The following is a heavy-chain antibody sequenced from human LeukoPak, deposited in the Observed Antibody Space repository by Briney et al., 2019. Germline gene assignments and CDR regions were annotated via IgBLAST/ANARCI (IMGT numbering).Heavy chain of an antibody. Sequence: ASVKVSCKASGYTFTDYYMHWVRQAPGQGLEWMGWINTNSGGPKYAQKFQGRVTMTRDTSISTAYMELRRLRSDDTAVYYCARQRRLWFGAYYYYMDVWGKGTTVTISS. CDR3: ARQRRLWFGAYYYYMDV. V-gene: IGHV1-2*02. D-gene: IGHD3-10*01. CDR2: INTNSGGP. CDR1: GYTFTDYY. J-gene: IGHJ6*03.